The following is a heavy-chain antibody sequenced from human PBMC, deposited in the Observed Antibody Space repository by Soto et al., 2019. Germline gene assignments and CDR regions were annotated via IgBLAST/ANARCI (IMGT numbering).Heavy chain of an antibody. J-gene: IGHJ4*02. D-gene: IGHD1-1*01. Sequence: QVQLQQWGAGLVKPSETLSLSCAVYGQSFSGHSWAWIRQPPGKGLEWIGEISESGSTYYNPSLKSRVTISTDTSKNQFSLKLNSVTAADTAAYVCARGSGIVALPGELEDVNYDFWGQGPLVNVSS. CDR3: ARGSGIVALPGELEDVNYDF. CDR1: GQSFSGHS. CDR2: ISESGST. V-gene: IGHV4-34*01.